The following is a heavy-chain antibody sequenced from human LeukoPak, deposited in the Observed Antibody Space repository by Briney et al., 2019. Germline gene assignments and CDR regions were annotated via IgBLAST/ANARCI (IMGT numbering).Heavy chain of an antibody. CDR3: ATAPASVDSS. D-gene: IGHD3-3*01. CDR2: INPDGTKT. V-gene: IGHV3-7*01. CDR1: GFTFTRFW. Sequence: GGSLRLPCAAPGFTFTRFWLTWVRPTPGKGLEWVANINPDGTKTTYVDSVEGRFAISRDNAKNSVFLLMTSLRAEDTAMYYCATAPASVDSSWGQGTLVAVSS. J-gene: IGHJ5*02.